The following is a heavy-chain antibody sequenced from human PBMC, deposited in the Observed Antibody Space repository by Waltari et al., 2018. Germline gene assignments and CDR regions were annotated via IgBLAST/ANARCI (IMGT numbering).Heavy chain of an antibody. D-gene: IGHD2-21*01. J-gene: IGHJ4*02. CDR3: AREGPSYSGFDY. CDR2: IAYDGSKK. V-gene: IGHV3-30-3*01. CDR1: GFTFTNNA. Sequence: QVQLVESGGGVVQPGGSLRLSCAAYGFTFTNNAKHWVRQAPGKGLEWGAFIAYDGSKKYYANSVKGRFTISRDDSKNTLYLQMSSLRAEDTALYYCAREGPSYSGFDYWGQGSLVTVSS.